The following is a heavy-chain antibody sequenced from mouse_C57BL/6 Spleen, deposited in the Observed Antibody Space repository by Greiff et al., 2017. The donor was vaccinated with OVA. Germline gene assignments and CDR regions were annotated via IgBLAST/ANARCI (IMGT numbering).Heavy chain of an antibody. Sequence: QVQLQQPGAELVKPGASVKLSCKASGYTFTSYWMHWVKQRPGQGLEWIGMIHPNSGSTNYNEKFKSKATLTVDKSSSTAYMQLSSLTSEDSAVYYWARGSNYEGYYAMDYWGQGTSVTVSS. CDR3: ARGSNYEGYYAMDY. D-gene: IGHD2-5*01. CDR1: GYTFTSYW. CDR2: IHPNSGST. J-gene: IGHJ4*01. V-gene: IGHV1-64*01.